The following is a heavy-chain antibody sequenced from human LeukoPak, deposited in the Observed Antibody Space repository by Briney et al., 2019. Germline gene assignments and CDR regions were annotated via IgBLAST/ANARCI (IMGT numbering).Heavy chain of an antibody. Sequence: PSETLSLTCTISGGYISDYYWGWIRQPPGKGLEWIGYVHSSGDTNYNSSLNSRVTISLDTSKNDFSLQLTSLTAADTAVYFCARWRIAARAFDYWGQGNLVTVSS. CDR3: ARWRIAARAFDY. CDR1: GGYISDYY. V-gene: IGHV4-59*01. J-gene: IGHJ4*02. D-gene: IGHD6-6*01. CDR2: VHSSGDT.